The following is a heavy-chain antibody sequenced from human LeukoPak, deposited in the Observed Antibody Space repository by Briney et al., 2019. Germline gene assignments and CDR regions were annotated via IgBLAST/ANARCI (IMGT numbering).Heavy chain of an antibody. V-gene: IGHV1-24*01. D-gene: IGHD3-3*01. CDR3: ATGVPLSITIFGVAVDY. J-gene: IGHJ4*02. CDR1: GYTLTELS. CDR2: FDPEDGET. Sequence: ASVKVSCKVSGYTLTELSMHWVRQAPGKGLEWMGGFDPEDGETIYAQKFQGRVTMTEDTSTDTAYMELSSLRSEDTAVYYCATGVPLSITIFGVAVDYWGQGTLVTVSS.